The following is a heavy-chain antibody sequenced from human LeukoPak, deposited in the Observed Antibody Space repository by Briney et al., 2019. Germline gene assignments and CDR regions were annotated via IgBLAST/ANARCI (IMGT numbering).Heavy chain of an antibody. CDR1: GFTFSSYA. Sequence: PGGSLRLSCAASGFTFSSYAMSWVRQAPGKGLEWVSAISGSGGSTYYADSVKGRFTIPRDNSKNTLYLQMNSLRAEDTAVYYCAKDLRSPIGYCSSTSCRGDYWGQGTLVTVSS. CDR2: ISGSGGST. J-gene: IGHJ4*02. CDR3: AKDLRSPIGYCSSTSCRGDY. D-gene: IGHD2-2*01. V-gene: IGHV3-23*01.